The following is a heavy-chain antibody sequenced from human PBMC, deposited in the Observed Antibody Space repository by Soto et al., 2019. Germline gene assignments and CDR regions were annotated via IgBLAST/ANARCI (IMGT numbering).Heavy chain of an antibody. V-gene: IGHV1-8*01. CDR2: MNPNSGNT. CDR3: ARGRSTVTLLRSPYYFDY. D-gene: IGHD4-17*01. Sequence: ASVKVSCKASGYTFTSYDINWVRQATGQGLEWMGWMNPNSGNTGYAQKFQGRVTMTRNTSISTAYVELSSLRSEDTAVYYCARGRSTVTLLRSPYYFDYWGQGTLVTVSS. CDR1: GYTFTSYD. J-gene: IGHJ4*02.